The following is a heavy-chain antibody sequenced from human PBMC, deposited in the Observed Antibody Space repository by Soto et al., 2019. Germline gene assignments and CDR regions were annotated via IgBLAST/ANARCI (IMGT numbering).Heavy chain of an antibody. CDR1: GFTLSNIG. J-gene: IGHJ4*02. CDR3: AKESGGERYAAYFDL. D-gene: IGHD2-21*01. Sequence: QVQLVESGGGVVQPGTSLRLACAASGFTLSNIGMQWVRQAPGKGLEWVAVISAGGNTKCYADSVKGRFTISRDNSKNTLFLQMNSLRTEDTAVYYCAKESGGERYAAYFDLWGQGTLVTVSA. V-gene: IGHV3-30*18. CDR2: ISAGGNTK.